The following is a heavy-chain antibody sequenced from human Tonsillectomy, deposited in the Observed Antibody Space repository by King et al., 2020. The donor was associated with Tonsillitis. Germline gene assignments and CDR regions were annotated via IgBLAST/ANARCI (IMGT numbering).Heavy chain of an antibody. D-gene: IGHD3-10*01. V-gene: IGHV3-30*18. J-gene: IGHJ6*02. CDR3: AKDRHAGMGGMNV. CDR1: GFTFISYG. Sequence: VQLVESGGGVVQPGRSLRLSCAASGFTFISYGMHWVRQAPGKGLEWVAVISYDGSKKYHADSVEGRFTISRDNSKNTLYLQMNSLRAEDTAVYYCAKDRHAGMGGMNVWGQXTXVTVSS. CDR2: ISYDGSKK.